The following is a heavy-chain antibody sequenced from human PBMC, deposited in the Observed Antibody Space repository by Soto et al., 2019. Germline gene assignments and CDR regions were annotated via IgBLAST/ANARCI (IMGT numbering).Heavy chain of an antibody. V-gene: IGHV3-23*01. CDR1: GFTFSSYA. D-gene: IGHD2-8*01. CDR3: AKDPAYCTNGVCPFDY. J-gene: IGHJ4*02. Sequence: GGSLRLSCAASGFTFSSYAMSWVRQAPGKGLEWVSAISGSGGSTYYADSVKGRFTISRDNSKNTLYLQMNSLRAEDTAVYYCAKDPAYCTNGVCPFDYWGQGTLVTVSS. CDR2: ISGSGGST.